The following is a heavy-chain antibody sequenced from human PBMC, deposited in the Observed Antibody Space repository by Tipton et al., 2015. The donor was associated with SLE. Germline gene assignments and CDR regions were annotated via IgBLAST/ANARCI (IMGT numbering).Heavy chain of an antibody. CDR2: INHSGST. Sequence: GLVKPSETLSLTCAVYGGSFSGYYWSWIRQPPGKGLEWIGEINHSGSTNYNPSLKSRVTISVDRSNNQFSLKLNSVTAADTAVYYCASHTGYSSDWGPKWGQGTLVTVSS. V-gene: IGHV4-34*01. CDR3: ASHTGYSSDWGPK. CDR1: GGSFSGYY. J-gene: IGHJ4*02. D-gene: IGHD6-19*01.